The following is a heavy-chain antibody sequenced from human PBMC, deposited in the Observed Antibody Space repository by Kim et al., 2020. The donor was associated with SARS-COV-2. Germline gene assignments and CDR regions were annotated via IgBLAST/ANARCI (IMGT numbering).Heavy chain of an antibody. CDR3: AKPLNFDDAFDI. CDR2: ISYDGSNK. CDR1: GFTFSSYG. J-gene: IGHJ3*02. D-gene: IGHD1-7*01. V-gene: IGHV3-30*18. Sequence: GGSLRLSCAASGFTFSSYGMHWVRQAPGKGLEWVAVISYDGSNKYFADSVKGRFTISRDNSKNTLYLQMNSLRAEDTAVYYCAKPLNFDDAFDIWGQGTMVTVSS.